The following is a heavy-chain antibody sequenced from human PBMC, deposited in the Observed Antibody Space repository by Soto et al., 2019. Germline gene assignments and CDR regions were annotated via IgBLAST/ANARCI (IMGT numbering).Heavy chain of an antibody. CDR3: ARVSGSYYYGMDV. D-gene: IGHD2-15*01. J-gene: IGHJ6*02. CDR1: GGSISSSNW. CDR2: IYHSGST. Sequence: QVQLQESGPGLVKPSGTQSLTCAVSGGSISSSNWWSWVRQPPGKGLEWIGEIYHSGSTNYNPFLKSRVTVSVDKAMDRFSLKLSSVAAADTAVYCCARVSGSYYYGMDVWGQGTTVTVSS. V-gene: IGHV4-4*01.